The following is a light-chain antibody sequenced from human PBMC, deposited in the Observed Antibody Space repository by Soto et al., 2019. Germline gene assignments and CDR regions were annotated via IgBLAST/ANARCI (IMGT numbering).Light chain of an antibody. V-gene: IGKV1-5*03. CDR1: QSISSW. CDR2: KAS. Sequence: DIQMTHSPSTLSASVLYIVTITCRASQSISSWLAWYQQKPGKAPKLLIYKASSLESGVPSRFSGSGSGTEFTLTISSLQPDDRATYFCQKSYSPPWKFGQGTKVDIK. CDR3: QKSYSPPWK. J-gene: IGKJ1*01.